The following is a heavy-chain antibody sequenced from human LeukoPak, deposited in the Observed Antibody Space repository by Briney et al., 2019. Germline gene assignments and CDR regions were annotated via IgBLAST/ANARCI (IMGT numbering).Heavy chain of an antibody. CDR1: GGSFSGYY. CDR3: ARGRRYIAVVPAARWDAFDI. V-gene: IGHV4-34*01. J-gene: IGHJ3*02. D-gene: IGHD2-2*01. Sequence: PSETLSLTCAVYGGSFSGYYWSWIRQPPGKGLEWIGEINHSGSTNYNPSLKSRVTISVDTSKNQFSLKLSSVTAADTAVYYCARGRRYIAVVPAARWDAFDIWGQGTMVTVSS. CDR2: INHSGST.